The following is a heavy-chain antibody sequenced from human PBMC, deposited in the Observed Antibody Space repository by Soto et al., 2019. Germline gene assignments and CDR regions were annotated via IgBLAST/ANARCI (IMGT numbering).Heavy chain of an antibody. Sequence: GGSLRLSCAASGFTFDDYAMHWVRQAPGKGLEWVSGISWNSGGIGYADSVKGRFTISRDNAKNSLYLQMNSLRAEDTALYSCAKEDLGDSDAFDIWGQGTMVTVSS. J-gene: IGHJ3*02. D-gene: IGHD4-17*01. CDR1: GFTFDDYA. CDR2: ISWNSGGI. CDR3: AKEDLGDSDAFDI. V-gene: IGHV3-9*01.